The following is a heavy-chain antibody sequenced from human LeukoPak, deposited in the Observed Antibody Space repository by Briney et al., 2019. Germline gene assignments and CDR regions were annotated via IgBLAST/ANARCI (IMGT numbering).Heavy chain of an antibody. CDR3: ARVQAYGGKGYCDY. CDR2: FNTLSGGT. CDR1: GYTFTVDY. D-gene: IGHD4-23*01. Sequence: ASVKDSSEASGYTFTVDYMHWVRHAPGQGVEWMGWFNTLSGGTNYAQQFQGRVTMTRATSISTAYMGLSRLRSEDTAVYYFARVQAYGGKGYCDYWGQGTLVTVPS. V-gene: IGHV1-2*02. J-gene: IGHJ4*02.